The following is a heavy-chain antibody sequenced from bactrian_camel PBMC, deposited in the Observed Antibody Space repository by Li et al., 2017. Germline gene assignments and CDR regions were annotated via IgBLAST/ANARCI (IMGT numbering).Heavy chain of an antibody. CDR2: LTADGKT. D-gene: IGHD2*01. V-gene: IGHV3S53*01. CDR1: ALSSVCYD. J-gene: IGHJ6*01. Sequence: HVQLVESGGGSVQTGGSLKLSCTTSALSSVCYDLSWYHEVPGKERLFISGLTADGKTSYADSVKGRFTISRDNAKNILYLEMDSLKPEDTATYYCAAGAIHTLICLVRGKSDPFYKHLTWGQGTQVTVS. CDR3: AAGAIHTLICLVRGKSDPFYKHLT.